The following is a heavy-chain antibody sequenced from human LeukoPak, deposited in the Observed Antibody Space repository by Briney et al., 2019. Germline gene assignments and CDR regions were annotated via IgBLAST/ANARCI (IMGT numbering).Heavy chain of an antibody. J-gene: IGHJ6*02. CDR2: IYSGGST. CDR1: GFTVSSSY. Sequence: GGSLRLSCAASGFTVSSSYMSWVRQAPGKGLEWVSVIYSGGSTYYADSVKGRFTISRDNSKNTLYLQMNSLRAEDTAVYYCARDWRIVGATDYYYYGMDVWGQGTTVTVSS. CDR3: ARDWRIVGATDYYYYGMDV. D-gene: IGHD1-26*01. V-gene: IGHV3-53*01.